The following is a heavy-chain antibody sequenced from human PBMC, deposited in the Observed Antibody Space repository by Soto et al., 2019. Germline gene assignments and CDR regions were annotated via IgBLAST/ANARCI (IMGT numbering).Heavy chain of an antibody. CDR3: ARAKFNFESAGSTFTTHFDL. J-gene: IGHJ4*02. CDR1: GDTFASYG. Sequence: QVQLVQSGAEVKRPGSSVKVSCSASGDTFASYGISWVRQAPGQGLEWLVGIIPDFAITKFAQKFQDRITFTSDPSSSTTYMDLSRLSSDDTAVYYCARAKFNFESAGSTFTTHFDLWGPGTPITVSS. D-gene: IGHD1-1*01. V-gene: IGHV1-69*17. CDR2: IIPDFAIT.